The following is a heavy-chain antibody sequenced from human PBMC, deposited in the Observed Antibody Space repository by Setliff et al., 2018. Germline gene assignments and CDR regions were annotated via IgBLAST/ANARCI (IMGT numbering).Heavy chain of an antibody. CDR2: IFNDGST. J-gene: IGHJ6*03. V-gene: IGHV3-53*01. D-gene: IGHD3-10*01. CDR1: GITISNNF. CDR3: ARGAKRYYYYYMDV. Sequence: GGSLRLSCVVSGITISNNFWSWVRQAPGKGLEWVSIIFNDGSTYYADSVKGRFTISRDISKNTLYLQMNNLRDEDTAVYYCARGAKRYYYYYMDVWGKGTTVTVSS.